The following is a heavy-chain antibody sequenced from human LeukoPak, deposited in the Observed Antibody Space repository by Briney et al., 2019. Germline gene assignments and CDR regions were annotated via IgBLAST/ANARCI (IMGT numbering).Heavy chain of an antibody. Sequence: GESLKISCKGSGYSFTSYWIGWVRQMPGKGLEWMGIIYPGDSDTRYSPSFQGQVTISADKSISTAYLQWSSLKASDTAMYYCARHVEYYYDSSGYYYRAFDIWGQGTMVTVSS. J-gene: IGHJ3*02. CDR3: ARHVEYYYDSSGYYYRAFDI. CDR1: GYSFTSYW. V-gene: IGHV5-51*01. D-gene: IGHD3-22*01. CDR2: IYPGDSDT.